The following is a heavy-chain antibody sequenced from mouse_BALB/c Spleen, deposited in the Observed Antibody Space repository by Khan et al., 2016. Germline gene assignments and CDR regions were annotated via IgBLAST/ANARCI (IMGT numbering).Heavy chain of an antibody. CDR2: IFPGSGIT. V-gene: IGHV1-77*01. CDR3: ARSYYGYFAMDY. Sequence: QVQLQQSGTELPRPGASVKLSCKASGYTFTDYYLHWVKQRTGQGLEWIGEIFPGSGITYYHENFKGKASLTADPSSSPAYMQLSSLTSEDSAVYICARSYYGYFAMDYWGHGASVTVSS. CDR1: GYTFTDYY. D-gene: IGHD1-2*01. J-gene: IGHJ4*01.